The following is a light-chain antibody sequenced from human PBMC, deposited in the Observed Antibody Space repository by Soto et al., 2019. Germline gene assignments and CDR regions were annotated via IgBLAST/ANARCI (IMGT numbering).Light chain of an antibody. Sequence: DIVMIQSPDSLAVSLGERATFNSKSSQMVLYNSNNKNNLAWYQQKPGQPPKLLIYLASTRESGVPDRFSGSGSGTDFTLTISSLQAEDVAVYYCQQYYNTPLFTFGPGTKVEIK. CDR3: QQYYNTPLFT. V-gene: IGKV4-1*01. J-gene: IGKJ3*01. CDR2: LAS. CDR1: QMVLYNSNNKNN.